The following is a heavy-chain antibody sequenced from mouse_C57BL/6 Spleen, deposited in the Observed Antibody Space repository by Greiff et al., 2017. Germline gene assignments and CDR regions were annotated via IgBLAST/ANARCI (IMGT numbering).Heavy chain of an antibody. V-gene: IGHV1-80*01. CDR1: GYAFSSYW. CDR2: IYPGDGDT. Sequence: LVESGAELVKPGASVKISCKASGYAFSSYWMNWVKQRPGKGLEWIGQIYPGDGDTNYNGKFKGKATLTADKSSSTAYMQLSSLTSEHSAVYFCARLLRGDIYYFDYWGQGTTLTVSS. CDR3: ARLLRGDIYYFDY. J-gene: IGHJ2*01. D-gene: IGHD1-1*01.